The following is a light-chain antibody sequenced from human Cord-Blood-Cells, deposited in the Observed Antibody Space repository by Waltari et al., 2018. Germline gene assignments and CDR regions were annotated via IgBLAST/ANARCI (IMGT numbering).Light chain of an antibody. V-gene: IGKV3-11*01. CDR1: QSVSRY. Sequence: DIVLTQSPATLSLSPGERATLTCRGSQSVSRYLAWYQQKPGQAPRLLIYDASNRATGIPARFSGSGSGTDFTLTISSLEPEDIAVYYCQQRSNWPLTFGGGTKVEIK. CDR3: QQRSNWPLT. CDR2: DAS. J-gene: IGKJ4*01.